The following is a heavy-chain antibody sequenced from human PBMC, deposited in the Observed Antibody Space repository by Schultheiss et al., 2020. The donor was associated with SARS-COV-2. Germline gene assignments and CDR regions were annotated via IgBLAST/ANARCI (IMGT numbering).Heavy chain of an antibody. J-gene: IGHJ4*02. V-gene: IGHV3-30*03. CDR3: ARVGGYFDY. CDR2: ISYDGSNK. CDR1: GFTFSSYG. Sequence: GGSLRLSCAASGFTFSSYGMHWVRQAPGKGLEWVAVISYDGSNKYYADSVKGRFTISRDNSKNTLYLQMNSLRAEDTAVYYCARVGGYFDYWGQGTLVTVAS. D-gene: IGHD3-16*01.